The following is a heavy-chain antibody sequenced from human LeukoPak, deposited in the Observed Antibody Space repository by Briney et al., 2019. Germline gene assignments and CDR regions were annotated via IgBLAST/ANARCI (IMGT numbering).Heavy chain of an antibody. J-gene: IGHJ4*02. Sequence: PSETLSLTCAVYGGSFSSYYWGWIRQSPGKGLEWIGSFYHSGSTHYNPSLKSRVTISVDTSKNQFTLKVSSVTAADTAVYYCVRLPVRGYGYGPWEGPTWLDYWGQGTLVTVSS. D-gene: IGHD5-18*01. V-gene: IGHV4-34*01. CDR1: GGSFSSYY. CDR2: FYHSGST. CDR3: VRLPVRGYGYGPWEGPTWLDY.